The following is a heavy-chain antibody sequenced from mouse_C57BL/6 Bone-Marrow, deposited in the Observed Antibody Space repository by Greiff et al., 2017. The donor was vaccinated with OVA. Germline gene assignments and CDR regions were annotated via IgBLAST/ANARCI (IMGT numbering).Heavy chain of an antibody. CDR2: IYPGSGST. J-gene: IGHJ3*01. Sequence: QVQLKQPGAELVKPGASVKTSCKASGYTFTSYWITWVKQRPGQGLERIGDIYPGSGSTNYNEKFKSKATLTVDTSSSTAYMQLSSLTSEDSAVYYCAREGVRLRWDGFAYWGQGTLVTVSA. D-gene: IGHD4-1*01. CDR1: GYTFTSYW. V-gene: IGHV1-55*01. CDR3: AREGVRLRWDGFAY.